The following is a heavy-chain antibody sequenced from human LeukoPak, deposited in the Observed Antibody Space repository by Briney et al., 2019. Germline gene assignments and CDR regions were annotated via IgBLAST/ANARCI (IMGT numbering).Heavy chain of an antibody. V-gene: IGHV4-30-4*07. CDR3: VRGFDYAFYD. CDR2: MYYSGST. CDR1: GVSISSGGFS. Sequence: SQTLSLTCAVSGVSISSGGFSWSWIRQAPGKGLEWVGFMYYSGSTHYNPSLKSRVTILLDTSKNQFSLNLSSVTAADTAVYYCVRGFDYAFYDWGQGTLVTVSS. J-gene: IGHJ4*02. D-gene: IGHD4-17*01.